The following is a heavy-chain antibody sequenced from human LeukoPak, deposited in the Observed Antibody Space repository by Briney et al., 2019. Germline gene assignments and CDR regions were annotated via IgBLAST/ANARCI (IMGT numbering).Heavy chain of an antibody. V-gene: IGHV3-7*01. CDR3: TKDRQGPNQYHMDV. CDR1: GFTFSSLW. CDR2: INQDGGTT. Sequence: GGSLRLSCAASGFTFSSLWMSLARQAPGRGPEWVANINQDGGTTYYVASVKGRFTISRDNPKNSLSLQMSSLRAEDTAVYYCTKDRQGPNQYHMDVWGKGTTVTVS. J-gene: IGHJ6*03.